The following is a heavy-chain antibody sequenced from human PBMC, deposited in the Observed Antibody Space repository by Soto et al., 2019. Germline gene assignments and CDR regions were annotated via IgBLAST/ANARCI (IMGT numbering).Heavy chain of an antibody. D-gene: IGHD2-21*02. Sequence: EVQLLESGGGLVQPGGSLRLSCAASGFTFSSYGMSWVRQAPGKGLEWVSAISGSGGSTYYADSVKGRFTISRDNSKNTLYLQMNSLRAEDTAVYYCAKNIVVVTATGAPFDYWGQGTLVTVSS. J-gene: IGHJ4*02. CDR3: AKNIVVVTATGAPFDY. V-gene: IGHV3-23*01. CDR1: GFTFSSYG. CDR2: ISGSGGST.